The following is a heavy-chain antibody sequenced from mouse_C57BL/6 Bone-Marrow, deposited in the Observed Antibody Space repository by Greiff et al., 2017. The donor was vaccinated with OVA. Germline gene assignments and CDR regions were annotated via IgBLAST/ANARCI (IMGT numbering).Heavy chain of an antibody. D-gene: IGHD3-2*02. V-gene: IGHV1-26*01. J-gene: IGHJ3*01. CDR2: INPNNGGT. Sequence: VQLQQSGPELVKPGASVKISCKASGYTFTDYYMNWVKQSHGKSLEWIGDINPNNGGTSYNQKFKGKATLTVDKSSSTAYMELRSLTSEDSAVYYCAREGRQLRPFAYWGQGTQVTVSA. CDR1: GYTFTDYY. CDR3: AREGRQLRPFAY.